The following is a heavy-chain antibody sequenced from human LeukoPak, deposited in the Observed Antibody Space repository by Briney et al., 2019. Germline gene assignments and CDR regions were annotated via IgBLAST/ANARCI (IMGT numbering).Heavy chain of an antibody. J-gene: IGHJ4*02. D-gene: IGHD3-22*01. CDR3: ARETASYYYDSSGYYFDY. Sequence: PGGSLRLSCAASGFTFSSYEMNWVRQAPGKGLEWVSYISSSGSTIYYADSVKGRFTISRDNAKNSLYLQMNSLRAEDTAVYYCARETASYYYDSSGYYFDYWGQGTLVTVSS. CDR2: ISSSGSTI. V-gene: IGHV3-48*03. CDR1: GFTFSSYE.